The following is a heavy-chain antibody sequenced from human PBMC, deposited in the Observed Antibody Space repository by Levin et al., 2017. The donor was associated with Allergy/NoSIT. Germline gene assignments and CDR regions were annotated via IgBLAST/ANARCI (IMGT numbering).Heavy chain of an antibody. CDR2: INHSGST. J-gene: IGHJ4*02. Sequence: PSETLSLTCAVYGGSFSGYYWSWIRQPPGKGLEWIGEINHSGSTNYNPSLKSRVTISVDTSKNQFSLKLSSVTAADTAVYYCARARQQLVPGSYGYFDYWGQGTLVTVSS. CDR1: GGSFSGYY. V-gene: IGHV4-34*01. D-gene: IGHD6-13*01. CDR3: ARARQQLVPGSYGYFDY.